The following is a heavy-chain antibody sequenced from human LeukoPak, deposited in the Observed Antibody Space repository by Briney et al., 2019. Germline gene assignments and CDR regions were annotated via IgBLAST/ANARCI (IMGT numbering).Heavy chain of an antibody. Sequence: PGGSLRLSCAASGFTFSSYSMNWVRQAPGKGLEWVSSISSSSSYIYYADPVKGRFTISRDNAKNSLYLQMNSLRAEDTAVYYCARDQYGDYSFDYWGQGTLVTVSS. CDR1: GFTFSSYS. CDR3: ARDQYGDYSFDY. V-gene: IGHV3-21*01. J-gene: IGHJ4*02. CDR2: ISSSSSYI. D-gene: IGHD4-17*01.